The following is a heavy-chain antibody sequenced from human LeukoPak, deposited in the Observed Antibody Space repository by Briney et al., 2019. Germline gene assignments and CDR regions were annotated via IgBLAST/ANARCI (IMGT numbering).Heavy chain of an antibody. V-gene: IGHV3-23*01. J-gene: IGHJ4*02. CDR2: ISVSGSSK. Sequence: GGSLRLSCAASGFTFSSYAMSWVRQAPGKGLEWVSGISVSGSSKHYADSMKGRFTISRDNSGNTLYLQMNSLRAEDTAVYYCARDATSDVWSRGDYWGQGTLVTVSS. CDR1: GFTFSSYA. CDR3: ARDATSDVWSRGDY. D-gene: IGHD1-26*01.